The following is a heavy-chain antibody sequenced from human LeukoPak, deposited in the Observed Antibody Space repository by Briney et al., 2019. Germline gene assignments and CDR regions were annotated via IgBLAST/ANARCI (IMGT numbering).Heavy chain of an antibody. J-gene: IGHJ5*02. Sequence: ETLSLTCTVSGGSISSSSYYWGWIRQPPGKGLEWIGSIYYSGSTYYNPSLKSRVTISVDTSKNQFSLNLSSVTAADTAVYYCARDETHFGSGSSNWFDPWGQGILVTVSS. CDR2: IYYSGST. CDR3: ARDETHFGSGSSNWFDP. V-gene: IGHV4-39*02. CDR1: GGSISSSSYY. D-gene: IGHD3-10*01.